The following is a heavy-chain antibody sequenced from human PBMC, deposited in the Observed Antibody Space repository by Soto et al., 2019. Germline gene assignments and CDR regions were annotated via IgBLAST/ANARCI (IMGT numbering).Heavy chain of an antibody. Sequence: ASVRVSSKASGGTFSSYAITWVRQAPGQGLEWMGGIIPIFGTANYAQKFQGRVTITADESTSTAYMELSSLRSEDTAVYYCARFIVTHSYYYYGMDVWGQGTTVTV. V-gene: IGHV1-69*13. CDR3: ARFIVTHSYYYYGMDV. CDR1: GGTFSSYA. CDR2: IIPIFGTA. D-gene: IGHD3-10*01. J-gene: IGHJ6*02.